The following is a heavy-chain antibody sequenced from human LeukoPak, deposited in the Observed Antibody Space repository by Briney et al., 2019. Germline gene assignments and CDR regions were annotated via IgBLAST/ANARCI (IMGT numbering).Heavy chain of an antibody. Sequence: SETLSLTCTVSGGSISSSSYYRGWIRQPPGKGLEWIGRVYTSGSTNYNPSLKSRVTISVDTSKNQFSLKLSSVTAADTAVYYCARVDIVATMHYYYYYMDVWGKGTTVTISS. CDR3: ARVDIVATMHYYYYYMDV. CDR1: GGSISSSSYY. J-gene: IGHJ6*03. V-gene: IGHV4-39*07. CDR2: VYTSGST. D-gene: IGHD5-12*01.